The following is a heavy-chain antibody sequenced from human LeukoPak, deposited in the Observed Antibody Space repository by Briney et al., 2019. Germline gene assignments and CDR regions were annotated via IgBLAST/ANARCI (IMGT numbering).Heavy chain of an antibody. D-gene: IGHD6-13*01. J-gene: IGHJ3*01. CDR3: AKSACLAAAGNDAFYL. V-gene: IGHV3-30*02. CDR2: IRSGGTTK. Sequence: GGSLRLSCAASGFTFSSYAMHWVRQAPGKGLEWMAFIRSGGTTKNYADSVKGRFTISRDNSKNTLYLQMNSLRPEDTAVYYCAKSACLAAAGNDAFYLWGQGTMVTVSS. CDR1: GFTFSSYA.